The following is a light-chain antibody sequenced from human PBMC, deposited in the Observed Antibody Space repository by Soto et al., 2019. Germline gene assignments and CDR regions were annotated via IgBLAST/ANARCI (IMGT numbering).Light chain of an antibody. CDR3: QQYYSTPPT. J-gene: IGKJ1*01. V-gene: IGKV4-1*01. Sequence: DIVMTQSPDSLAVSLGERATINCKSSQSVLYISNNKNYLAWYQQKPGQPPKLLIYWASTRESGVPDRFSGSGSGTDFTLTISSLQAEDVAVYYCQQYYSTPPTFGQGTKVDI. CDR1: QSVLYISNNKNY. CDR2: WAS.